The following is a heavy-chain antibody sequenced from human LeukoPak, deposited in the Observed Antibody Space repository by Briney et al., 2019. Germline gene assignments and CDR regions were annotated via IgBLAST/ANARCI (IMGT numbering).Heavy chain of an antibody. CDR1: GFTFKTCA. V-gene: IGHV3-23*01. CDR2: LSGNGDNA. J-gene: IGHJ4*02. CDR3: AKAAQTRAYRGYSDY. Sequence: PGGSLRLSCAASGFTFKTCAMNWVRQAPGRGLEWVSHLSGNGDNAYYADSVKGRFTISRDISKNTLYLRMTNLRAEDTAVYYCAKAAQTRAYRGYSDYWGQGTLVTVSS. D-gene: IGHD5-12*01.